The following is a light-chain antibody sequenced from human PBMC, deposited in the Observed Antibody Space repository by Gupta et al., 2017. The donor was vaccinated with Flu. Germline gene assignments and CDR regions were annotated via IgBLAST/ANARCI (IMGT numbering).Light chain of an antibody. CDR3: QQSHSTPHT. V-gene: IGKV1-39*01. Sequence: DIQMTQSPSSLSASVGDRATITCRASQSITSYLNWYQHIPGRAPKLLVYAASSLESGVPLRFSGAGYGTDFTLIITSLQPEDSATYYCQQSHSTPHTFGQGTKLEI. CDR2: AAS. CDR1: QSITSY. J-gene: IGKJ2*01.